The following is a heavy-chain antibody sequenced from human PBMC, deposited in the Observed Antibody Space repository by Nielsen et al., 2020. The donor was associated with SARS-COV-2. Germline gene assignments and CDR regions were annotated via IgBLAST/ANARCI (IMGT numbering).Heavy chain of an antibody. Sequence: SETLSLTCIVSGGSVTSATYYWSWIRQPPGKGLEWIGYIYYSGSTNYNPSLKSRVTISVDTSKNQFSLKLSSVTAADTAVYYCARVHYYGSGSYYIGAFDIWGQGTMVTVSS. V-gene: IGHV4-61*01. CDR3: ARVHYYGSGSYYIGAFDI. D-gene: IGHD3-10*01. J-gene: IGHJ3*02. CDR1: GGSVTSATYY. CDR2: IYYSGST.